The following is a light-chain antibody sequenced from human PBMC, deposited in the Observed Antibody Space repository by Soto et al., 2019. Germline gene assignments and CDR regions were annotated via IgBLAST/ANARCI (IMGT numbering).Light chain of an antibody. V-gene: IGKV3-20*01. CDR2: AAS. CDR1: QSVSSSY. J-gene: IGKJ4*01. Sequence: EIVLTQSPGTLSLSPGERATLSCRASQSVSSSYLAWYQQKPGQAPRLLIYAASSRATGIPDRFSGSGSGTDFTLTISRLEPEDFAVYYCQQYGSSPGTFGGGTKGEIK. CDR3: QQYGSSPGT.